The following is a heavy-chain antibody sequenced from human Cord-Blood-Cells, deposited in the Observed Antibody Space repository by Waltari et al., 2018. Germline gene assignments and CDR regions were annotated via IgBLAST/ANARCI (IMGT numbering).Heavy chain of an antibody. D-gene: IGHD3-3*01. V-gene: IGHV4-34*01. CDR1: GGSFSGYY. CDR2: SNHSGST. CDR3: ARGVSYYDFWSGYYSNWFDP. J-gene: IGHJ5*02. Sequence: QVQLQRWGAGLLKPSETLSLTCAVYGGSFSGYYWSWIRQPPGKGREWIGESNHSGSTNYNPSLKSRVTISVDTSKNQFSRKLSSVTAADTAVYYCARGVSYYDFWSGYYSNWFDPWGQGTLVTVSS.